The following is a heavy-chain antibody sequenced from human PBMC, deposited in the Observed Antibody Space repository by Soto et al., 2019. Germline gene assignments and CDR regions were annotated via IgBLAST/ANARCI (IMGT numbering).Heavy chain of an antibody. CDR1: GFTFDDYA. Sequence: GGSLRLSCAASGFTFDDYAMHWVRQVPGKCLEWVSGINWNSGSIGYGDSVKGRFAISRDNAKNSLHLQMNSLSAEDTAFYYCVKDESINWYSGHFRHWGQGTLVTVSS. J-gene: IGHJ1*01. CDR3: VKDESINWYSGHFRH. D-gene: IGHD6-13*01. V-gene: IGHV3-9*01. CDR2: INWNSGSI.